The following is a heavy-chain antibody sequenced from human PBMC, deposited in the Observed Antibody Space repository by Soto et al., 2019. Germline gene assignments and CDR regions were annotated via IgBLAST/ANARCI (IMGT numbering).Heavy chain of an antibody. Sequence: GASVKVSCKASGYTFTSYGIRWVRQAPGQGLEWMGWISAYNGNTNYAQKLQGRVTMTTDTSTSTAYMELRSLTSDDTAVYYCARDCPWVSGVDGDCYSYLDYWGQGTLVTVSS. CDR1: GYTFTSYG. CDR3: ARDCPWVSGVDGDCYSYLDY. J-gene: IGHJ4*02. CDR2: ISAYNGNT. V-gene: IGHV1-18*04. D-gene: IGHD2-21*02.